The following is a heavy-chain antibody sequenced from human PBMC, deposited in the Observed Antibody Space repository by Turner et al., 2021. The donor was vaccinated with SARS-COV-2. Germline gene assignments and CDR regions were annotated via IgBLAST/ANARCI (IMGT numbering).Heavy chain of an antibody. V-gene: IGHV4-4*07. CDR3: TRVPSGGWFDP. J-gene: IGHJ5*02. CDR2: IYTSGLT. CDR1: GGSLSNYF. D-gene: IGHD3-3*01. Sequence: VQLQESGTGLVKPSATLSLTCTASGGSLSNYFWSWIRQPGGKGLGWIGRIYTSGLTDYNPSLKSRVTMSVDTSKNKLSLRLTSVTAADTAVYYCTRVPSGGWFDPWGQGTLVSVSS.